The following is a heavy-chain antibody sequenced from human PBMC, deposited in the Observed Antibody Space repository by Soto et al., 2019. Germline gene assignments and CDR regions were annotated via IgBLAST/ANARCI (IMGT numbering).Heavy chain of an antibody. V-gene: IGHV1-18*01. CDR2: INAYNGNT. J-gene: IGHJ5*02. Sequence: QVQLVQSGAEVKKPGASVKVSGKASGYTFTSYGISWVRQAPGQGLEWMGWINAYNGNTNYAQKLQGRVTMTTDTSTSTAYMELRSMRSGEPAVDYCARVLAPFDPWGQGTLVTVSS. CDR3: ARVLAPFDP. CDR1: GYTFTSYG.